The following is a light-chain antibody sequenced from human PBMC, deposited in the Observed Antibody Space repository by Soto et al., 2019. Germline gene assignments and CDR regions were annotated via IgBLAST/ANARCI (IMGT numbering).Light chain of an antibody. CDR3: HQYGDSPPWT. CDR2: GAS. Sequence: EIVLTQSPGTLSLSPGERATLSCRASHSVSSTCLAWYQQKHDQTPRLLIYGASSRAAGVPDRFSGSGSGTDFTLTISRLEPADFAVYYCHQYGDSPPWTFGQGTKVKI. V-gene: IGKV3-20*01. CDR1: HSVSSTC. J-gene: IGKJ1*01.